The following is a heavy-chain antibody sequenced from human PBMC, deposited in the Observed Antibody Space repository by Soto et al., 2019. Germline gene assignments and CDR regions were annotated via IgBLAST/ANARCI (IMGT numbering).Heavy chain of an antibody. CDR1: GLNFSSYA. V-gene: IGHV3-23*01. Sequence: GGSLRLSCAASGLNFSSYAMSWVRQTPGKGLEWVSAISGSGGSTYYADSVKGRFTISRDNSKNTLYLQMSSLRAEDTAVYYCAREPTTVTTYSWFDPWGQGTLVTVSS. CDR2: ISGSGGST. CDR3: AREPTTVTTYSWFDP. J-gene: IGHJ5*02. D-gene: IGHD4-17*01.